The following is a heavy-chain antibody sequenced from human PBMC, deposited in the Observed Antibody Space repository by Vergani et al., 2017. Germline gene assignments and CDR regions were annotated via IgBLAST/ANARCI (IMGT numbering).Heavy chain of an antibody. J-gene: IGHJ4*02. Sequence: QVQLQESGPGLVKPSETLSLTCTVSGDSVISTDYHWGWIRQPPGKGPEWIGSMDYSGSTSYNPSLESRISISFETTKNQFSLRLTSVTAADTAVYYCASKRGACRAAYCHSYDFWGPGTLVGVSS. D-gene: IGHD2-15*01. CDR3: ASKRGACRAAYCHSYDF. V-gene: IGHV4-39*01. CDR2: MDYSGST. CDR1: GDSVISTDYH.